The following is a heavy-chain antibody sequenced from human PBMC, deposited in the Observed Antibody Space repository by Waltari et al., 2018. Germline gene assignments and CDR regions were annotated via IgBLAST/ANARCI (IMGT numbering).Heavy chain of an antibody. V-gene: IGHV5-51*01. Sequence: EVQLVQSGAEVKKPGESLKISCKGSGYSFTSYWIGWVRQMPGKGLEWMGFINPGASDTRSRPSFQDKVTISADKSISTAYLQWSSLKASYTAMYYCARHIEESIAAAGGRLYYGMDVWGQGTTVTVSS. D-gene: IGHD6-13*01. CDR2: INPGASDT. CDR1: GYSFTSYW. CDR3: ARHIEESIAAAGGRLYYGMDV. J-gene: IGHJ6*02.